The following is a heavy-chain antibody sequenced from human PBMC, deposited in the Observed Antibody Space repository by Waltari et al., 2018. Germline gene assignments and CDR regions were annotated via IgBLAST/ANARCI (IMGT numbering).Heavy chain of an antibody. CDR3: VRHARTTSGGKHFDH. CDR2: MYYSGST. J-gene: IGHJ4*02. V-gene: IGHV4-39*01. D-gene: IGHD2-15*01. Sequence: QLQLQESGPGLVKASETLSLTCTVSGDSIRSSSYYWGWVRQPPGKGLEWIGNMYYSGSTYYNPSRKSRVTIAGETSKSQFSLKLSSVTAADTSMYYCVRHARTTSGGKHFDHWGQGMLVTVSP. CDR1: GDSIRSSSYY.